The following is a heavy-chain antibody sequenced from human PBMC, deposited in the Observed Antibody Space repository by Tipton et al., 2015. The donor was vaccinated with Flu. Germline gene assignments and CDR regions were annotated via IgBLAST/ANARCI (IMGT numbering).Heavy chain of an antibody. Sequence: SLRLSCAASGFTFSSYAMSWVRQAPGKGLEWVSGIVDTGVDTSYADSVRGRFTISRDNSKNTLYLQMNSLRAEDTAVYYCARAGTYDSSGSYWGQGTLVTVAA. CDR3: ARAGTYDSSGSY. CDR2: IVDTGVDT. V-gene: IGHV3-23*01. J-gene: IGHJ4*02. D-gene: IGHD3-22*01. CDR1: GFTFSSYA.